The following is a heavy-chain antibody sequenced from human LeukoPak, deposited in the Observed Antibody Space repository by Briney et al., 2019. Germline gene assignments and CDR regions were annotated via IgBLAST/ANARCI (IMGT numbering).Heavy chain of an antibody. CDR2: ISSSGSTI. CDR3: ARGRYDFWSGTTHNWFDP. CDR1: GFTFSDYY. Sequence: GGSLRLSCAASGFTFSDYYMSWIRQAPGKGLEWVSYISSSGSTIYYADSVKGRFTISRDNAKNSLYLQMNSLRAEDTAVYYRARGRYDFWSGTTHNWFDPWGQGTLVTVSS. J-gene: IGHJ5*02. D-gene: IGHD3-3*01. V-gene: IGHV3-11*01.